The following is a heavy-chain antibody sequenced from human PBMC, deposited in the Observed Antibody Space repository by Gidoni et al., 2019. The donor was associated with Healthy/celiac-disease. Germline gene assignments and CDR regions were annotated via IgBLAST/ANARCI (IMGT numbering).Heavy chain of an antibody. CDR2: IKSKTDGGTT. CDR3: TTEVVVVAQRGMDV. J-gene: IGHJ6*02. D-gene: IGHD2-2*01. Sequence: EVQLVESGGGLVKPGGSLRLSCAASGFTFSNAWMSWVRQAPGKGLEWVGRIKSKTDGGTTDYAAPVKGRFTISRDDSKNTLYLQMNSLKTEDTAVYYCTTEVVVVAQRGMDVWGQGTTVTVSS. CDR1: GFTFSNAW. V-gene: IGHV3-15*01.